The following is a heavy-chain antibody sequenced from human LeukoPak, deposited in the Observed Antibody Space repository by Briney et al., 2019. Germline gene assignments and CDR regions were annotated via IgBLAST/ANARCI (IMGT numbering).Heavy chain of an antibody. J-gene: IGHJ6*02. CDR1: GYTFTSYY. CDR2: INPSGGST. Sequence: ASVKVSCKASGYTFTSYYMLWGRQAPGQGLEWMGMINPSGGSTSYAQKFQGRVTMTRDTSTSTVYMELSSLRSEDTAVYYCARDTPYGMDVWGQGTTVTVSS. V-gene: IGHV1-46*01. CDR3: ARDTPYGMDV.